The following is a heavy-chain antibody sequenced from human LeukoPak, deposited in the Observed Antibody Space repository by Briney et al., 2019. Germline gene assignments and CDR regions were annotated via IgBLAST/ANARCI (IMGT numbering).Heavy chain of an antibody. CDR3: ARGPMIVVGWFDY. V-gene: IGHV1-3*01. CDR2: INAGNGNT. CDR1: GYTFTSYA. Sequence: ASVKVSCKASGYTFTSYAMHWVRQAPGQRLEWMGWINAGNGNTKYSQKFQGRVTITRDTSASTAYMELSSLRSEDTAVYYCARGPMIVVGWFDYWGQGTLVTVSS. J-gene: IGHJ4*02. D-gene: IGHD3-22*01.